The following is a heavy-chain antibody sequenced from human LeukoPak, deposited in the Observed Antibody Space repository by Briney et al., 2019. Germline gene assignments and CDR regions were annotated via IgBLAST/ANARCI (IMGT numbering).Heavy chain of an antibody. Sequence: GGSLRLSCAASGFTFSSYAMHWVRQAPGKGLEYVSAISSNGGSTYYANSVKGRFTISRDNSKNTLYLQMGSLGAEDMAVYYCARVGIAAAGTVGAFDYWGQGTLVTVSS. V-gene: IGHV3-64*01. CDR1: GFTFSSYA. CDR2: ISSNGGST. D-gene: IGHD6-13*01. J-gene: IGHJ4*02. CDR3: ARVGIAAAGTVGAFDY.